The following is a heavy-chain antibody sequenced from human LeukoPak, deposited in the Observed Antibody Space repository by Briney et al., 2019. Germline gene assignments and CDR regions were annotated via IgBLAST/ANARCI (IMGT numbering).Heavy chain of an antibody. CDR3: ANDPNGDFIGAFDF. CDR2: MRGDGGDI. CDR1: GFIFSRYG. V-gene: IGHV3-23*01. J-gene: IGHJ3*01. Sequence: GGSLRLSCTGSGFIFSRYGMVWVRQAPGKGLEWVSAMRGDGGDIRYADSVKGRFTISRDNSKNTLYLQMNSLRAEDTAVYYCANDPNGDFIGAFDFWGQGTMVTVS. D-gene: IGHD4-17*01.